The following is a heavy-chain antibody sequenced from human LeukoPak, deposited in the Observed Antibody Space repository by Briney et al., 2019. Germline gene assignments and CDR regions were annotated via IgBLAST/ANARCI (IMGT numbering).Heavy chain of an antibody. CDR1: GFTFSSFA. V-gene: IGHV3-30-3*01. CDR3: ARCQERGSVGSCSQGIDY. CDR2: VSYDGGTK. Sequence: GSLRLSCTASGFTFSSFAMYWVRQAPDKGLEWVAVVSYDGGTKYYADSVKGRFTISRDNSKNMLYLQMSSLRPEDTAVYYCARCQERGSVGSCSQGIDYWGQGTLVTVSS. J-gene: IGHJ4*02. D-gene: IGHD2-15*01.